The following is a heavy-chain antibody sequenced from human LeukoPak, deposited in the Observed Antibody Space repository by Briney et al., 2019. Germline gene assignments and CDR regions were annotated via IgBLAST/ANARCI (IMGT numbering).Heavy chain of an antibody. Sequence: PGGSLRLSCAASGFTFYDYAMHWVRQVPGRGLEWVSLISGDAVSSFYTDSVKGRFTISRDNNNSSLSLQMRRLTTEDTAFYYCVREQFSHTSNYFDNWGQGILVTVSS. CDR2: ISGDAVSS. D-gene: IGHD5-24*01. CDR3: VREQFSHTSNYFDN. V-gene: IGHV3-43*02. CDR1: GFTFYDYA. J-gene: IGHJ4*02.